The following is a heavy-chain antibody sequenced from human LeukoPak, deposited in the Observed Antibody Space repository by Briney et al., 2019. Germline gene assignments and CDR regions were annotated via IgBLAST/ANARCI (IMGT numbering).Heavy chain of an antibody. V-gene: IGHV1-69*01. CDR2: IIPIFGTA. CDR1: GGTFSSYA. J-gene: IGHJ1*01. D-gene: IGHD5-12*01. Sequence: SVKVSCKASGGTFSSYAISWVRQAPGQGLEWMGGIIPIFGTANYAQKFQGRVTITADESTSTAYMELSSLRSEDTAVYYCARDGTGYSGYDSEYFQHWGQGTLVTVSS. CDR3: ARDGTGYSGYDSEYFQH.